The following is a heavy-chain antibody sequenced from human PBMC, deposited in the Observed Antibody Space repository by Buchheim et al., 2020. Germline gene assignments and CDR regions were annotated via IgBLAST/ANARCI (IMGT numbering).Heavy chain of an antibody. Sequence: EVQLLESGGGLVQPGGSLRLSCAASGFTFSSYAMSWVRQAPGKGLEWVSAISGSGGSTYYADSVKGRFTISRDNSKNTLYLQMNSLRAEDTAVYYCADQIHDYGGNSGWYFDLWGRGTL. CDR3: ADQIHDYGGNSGWYFDL. J-gene: IGHJ2*01. D-gene: IGHD4-23*01. V-gene: IGHV3-23*01. CDR1: GFTFSSYA. CDR2: ISGSGGST.